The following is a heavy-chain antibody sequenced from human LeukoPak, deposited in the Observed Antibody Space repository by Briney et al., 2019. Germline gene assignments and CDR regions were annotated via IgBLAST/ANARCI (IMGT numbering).Heavy chain of an antibody. CDR1: GGFFSGYY. CDR3: ETSATTGASSPFDP. V-gene: IGHV4-34*01. D-gene: IGHD1-26*01. J-gene: IGHJ5*02. CDR2: IEHSGST. Sequence: RAVTESLMCALYGGFFSGYYWSWLRQPPGEGLECVGEIEHSGSTNYSPLRKGRVPISVDTPKNQFSLKLSSVNAANTAVYYWETSATTGASSPFDPWGQGDLVTVSS.